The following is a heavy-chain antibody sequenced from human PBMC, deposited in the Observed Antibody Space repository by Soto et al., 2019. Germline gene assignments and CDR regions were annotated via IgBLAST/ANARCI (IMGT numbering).Heavy chain of an antibody. V-gene: IGHV4-61*01. CDR2: LSYSGTA. Sequence: QVQLQESGPGLVKTSETLSLTCTVSGGSVSSGPYHWNWVRQPPGKGLEWIGHLSYSGTANYSPSLRGRGTMANDTSKNQYSLWLTSVTVADTAVYYCMRSHGAYWGQGTLVTVSP. J-gene: IGHJ4*02. CDR3: MRSHGAY. CDR1: GGSVSSGPYH. D-gene: IGHD2-8*01.